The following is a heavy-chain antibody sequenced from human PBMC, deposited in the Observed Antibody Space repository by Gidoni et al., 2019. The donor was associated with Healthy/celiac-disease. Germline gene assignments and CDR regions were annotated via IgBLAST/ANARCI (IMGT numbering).Heavy chain of an antibody. CDR3: ASELGFWSGIDY. J-gene: IGHJ4*02. Sequence: QLQLQESGPGLVKPSETLSLTCTVSGGSISSSSYYWGWIRQPPGKGLEWIGSIYYSGSTYYNPSLKSRVTISVDTSKNQFSLKLSSVTAADTAVYYCASELGFWSGIDYWGQGTLVTVSS. CDR1: GGSISSSSYY. D-gene: IGHD3-3*01. V-gene: IGHV4-39*01. CDR2: IYYSGST.